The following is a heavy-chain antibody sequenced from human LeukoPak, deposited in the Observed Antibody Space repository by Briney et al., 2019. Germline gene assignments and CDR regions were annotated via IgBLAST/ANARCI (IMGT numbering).Heavy chain of an antibody. CDR3: ARTPPRYFDFDFDY. CDR1: GGSISSGGYY. Sequence: PSETLSLTCTVSGGSISSGGYYWSWIRQPPGKGLEWIGYIYHSGSTYYNPSLKSRVTISVDTSKNQFSLKLSSVTAADTAVYYCARTPPRYFDFDFDYWGQGTLVTVSS. CDR2: IYHSGST. J-gene: IGHJ4*02. D-gene: IGHD3-9*01. V-gene: IGHV4-30-2*01.